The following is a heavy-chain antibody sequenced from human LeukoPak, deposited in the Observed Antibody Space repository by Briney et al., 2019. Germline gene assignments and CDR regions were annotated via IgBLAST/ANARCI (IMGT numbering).Heavy chain of an antibody. CDR1: GASMSSNY. D-gene: IGHD6-19*01. J-gene: IGHJ4*02. CDR3: ASTRRAAVAGRFDS. CDR2: IYHSGNS. V-gene: IGHV4-4*09. Sequence: PSETLSLTCTVSGASMSSNYWSWIRQPPGKGLEWIGYIYHSGNSNYSPSLESRVTMSVDESKNHFSLRVHFVSASDTAVYYCASTRRAAVAGRFDSWGQGTLVTVSS.